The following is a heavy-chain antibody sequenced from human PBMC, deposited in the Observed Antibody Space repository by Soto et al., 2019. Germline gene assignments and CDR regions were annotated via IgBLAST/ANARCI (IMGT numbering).Heavy chain of an antibody. CDR3: AGAPIGSSSWYWSDYGMDV. V-gene: IGHV4-31*03. CDR2: IYYSGST. Sequence: QVQLQESGPGLVKPSQTLSLTCTVSGGSISSGGYYWSWIRQHPGKGLEGIGYIYYSGSTYYNPSLKSRVTISVDTSKNQFSLKLSSVTAADTAVYYCAGAPIGSSSWYWSDYGMDVWGQGTTVTVSS. D-gene: IGHD6-13*01. CDR1: GGSISSGGYY. J-gene: IGHJ6*02.